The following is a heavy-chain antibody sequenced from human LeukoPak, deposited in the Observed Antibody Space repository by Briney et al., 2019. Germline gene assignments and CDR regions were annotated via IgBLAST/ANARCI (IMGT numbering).Heavy chain of an antibody. J-gene: IGHJ4*02. D-gene: IGHD5-18*01. V-gene: IGHV3-30*02. CDR2: IRYDGSNK. CDR1: GFTFSSYG. Sequence: QTGGSLRLSCAASGFTFSSYGIHWVRQAPGKGLEWVAFIRYDGSNKYYADSVKGRFTISRDNSKNTLYLQMDSLSAEDTAVYYCVKVDTWGQGTLVTVSS. CDR3: VKVDT.